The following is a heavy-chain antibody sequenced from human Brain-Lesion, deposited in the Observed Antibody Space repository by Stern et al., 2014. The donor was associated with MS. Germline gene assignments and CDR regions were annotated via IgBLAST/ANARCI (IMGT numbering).Heavy chain of an antibody. J-gene: IGHJ4*02. CDR3: ARTGDDFGDYSLSY. CDR1: GGSINTNNYY. D-gene: IGHD4-17*01. V-gene: IGHV4-39*01. Sequence: VQLVESGPGLVKPSETLSLTCTVSGGSINTNNYYWGWIRQPPGKGLEWIGNIYSSGSTFYSPSLKSPVTMSASTSHHQFSLKLSSVTAADTAVYYCARTGDDFGDYSLSYWGQGTLVTVSS. CDR2: IYSSGST.